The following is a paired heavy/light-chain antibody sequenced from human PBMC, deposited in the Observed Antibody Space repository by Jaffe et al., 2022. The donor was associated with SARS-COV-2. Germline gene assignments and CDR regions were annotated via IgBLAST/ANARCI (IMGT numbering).Heavy chain of an antibody. D-gene: IGHD6-19*01. V-gene: IGHV6-1*01. Sequence: QVQLQQSGPRLVKPSQTLSVTCDISGDSVSSNGATWNWIRQSPSRGFEWLGRTYYRSKWYNDYAVSVRSRITINPDTSKNQFSLQLKSVTPEDTAVYYCAREVGGTIDYWGHETQVTVSS. J-gene: IGHJ4*01. CDR2: TYYRSKWYN. CDR1: GDSVSSNGAT. CDR3: AREVGGTIDY.
Light chain of an antibody. CDR1: SSDLGSYNL. CDR2: EGT. Sequence: QSALTQPASVSGSPGQSITISCTGTSSDLGSYNLVSWYQQHPGKAPKLIIYEGTKRPSGVSNRFSGSKSGNTASLTISGLQAEDESYYYCCSYAGSGTFVFGIGTKVTVL. J-gene: IGLJ1*01. CDR3: CSYAGSGTFV. V-gene: IGLV2-23*03.